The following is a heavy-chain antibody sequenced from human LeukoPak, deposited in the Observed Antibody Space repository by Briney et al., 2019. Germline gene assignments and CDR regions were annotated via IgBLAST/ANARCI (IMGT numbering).Heavy chain of an antibody. Sequence: SETLFLTCTVSGGSISSDYWSWIRQSPGEGLEWIGYIYYSGGTNYNPSLMSRVTISVDTSKNQFSLKLSSVTAADTAVYYCATLGHSRVWFDPWGQGILVTVSS. V-gene: IGHV4-59*01. CDR1: GGSISSDY. J-gene: IGHJ5*02. CDR3: ATLGHSRVWFDP. D-gene: IGHD5-12*01. CDR2: IYYSGGT.